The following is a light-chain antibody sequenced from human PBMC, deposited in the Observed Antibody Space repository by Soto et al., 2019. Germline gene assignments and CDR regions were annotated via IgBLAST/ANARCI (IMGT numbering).Light chain of an antibody. CDR3: CSFATSGTWV. J-gene: IGLJ3*02. V-gene: IGLV2-23*01. Sequence: QSALTQPASVSGSPGQSITISCTGTSSDVGSYNLVSWYQQHPGKAPKLMISEGNKRPSGISNRFSGSKSGNTASLTISGLQPEDEADYYCCSFATSGTWVFGGGTKLTVL. CDR1: SSDVGSYNL. CDR2: EGN.